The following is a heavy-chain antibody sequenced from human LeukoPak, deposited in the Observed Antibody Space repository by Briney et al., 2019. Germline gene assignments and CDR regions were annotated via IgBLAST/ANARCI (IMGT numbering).Heavy chain of an antibody. CDR3: ARPSLNSGSYFDY. CDR2: INQDESEK. J-gene: IGHJ4*02. V-gene: IGHV3-7*01. CDR1: GFSFSSFS. D-gene: IGHD1-26*01. Sequence: GGSLRLSCAASGFSFSSFSMNWVRQAPGKGLEWVANINQDESEKKYVDSVKGRFTISRDNARNSLSLQMNSLRAEDTAVYYCARPSLNSGSYFDYWGQGTLVTVSS.